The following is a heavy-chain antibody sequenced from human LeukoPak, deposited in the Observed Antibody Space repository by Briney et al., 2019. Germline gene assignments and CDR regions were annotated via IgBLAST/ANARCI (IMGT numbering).Heavy chain of an antibody. D-gene: IGHD3-10*01. CDR1: GGSFSGYY. V-gene: IGHV4-34*01. Sequence: SETLSLTCAVYGGSFSGYYRSWIRQPPGKGLEWIGEINHSGSTNYNPSLKSRVTISVDTSKNQFSLKLSSVTAADTAVYYCARGLGSGSYFGYYYMDVWGKGTTVTVSS. J-gene: IGHJ6*03. CDR2: INHSGST. CDR3: ARGLGSGSYFGYYYMDV.